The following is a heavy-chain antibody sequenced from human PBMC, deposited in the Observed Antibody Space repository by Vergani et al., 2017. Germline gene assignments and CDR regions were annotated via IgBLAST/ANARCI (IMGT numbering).Heavy chain of an antibody. Sequence: QVQLVESGGGVVQPGRSLRLSCAASGFTFSSYGMHWVRQAPGKGLHWVAVIWYDGSNKYYTDSVKGRFTISRDNSKNTLFLQMNSLRGEDTAVYYCARDRTMGGGIDPWGQGTLVTVSS. J-gene: IGHJ5*02. CDR1: GFTFSSYG. D-gene: IGHD1-26*01. CDR3: ARDRTMGGGIDP. V-gene: IGHV3-33*01. CDR2: IWYDGSNK.